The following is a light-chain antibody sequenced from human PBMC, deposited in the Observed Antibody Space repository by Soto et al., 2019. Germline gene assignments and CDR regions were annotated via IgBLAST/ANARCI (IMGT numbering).Light chain of an antibody. CDR3: PAWDDSLNGVV. Sequence: QSVLTQPPSASGTPGQRVTIACSGSSSNIGSNTVNWYQQLPGTAPKVLIYSNNQRPSGVPDRFSGSKSATSASLAISGLQSDDEAEYYCPAWDDSLNGVVFGGGTKLTVL. CDR2: SNN. J-gene: IGLJ2*01. V-gene: IGLV1-44*01. CDR1: SSNIGSNT.